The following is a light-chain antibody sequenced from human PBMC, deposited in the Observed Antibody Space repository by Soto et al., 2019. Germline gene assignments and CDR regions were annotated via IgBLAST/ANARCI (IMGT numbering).Light chain of an antibody. CDR2: GAS. V-gene: IGKV3-20*01. CDR1: RSVSSIY. J-gene: IGKJ5*01. CDR3: PQYGSSPGT. Sequence: EMVLTKSPGTLSLSPGERXXXXXXXSRSVSSIYLAWYQQKPGQAPRLLIYGASSRATGIPDRFSGSGSGTDFTLTISRLEPEDFAVYYGPQYGSSPGTFGQGTRLELK.